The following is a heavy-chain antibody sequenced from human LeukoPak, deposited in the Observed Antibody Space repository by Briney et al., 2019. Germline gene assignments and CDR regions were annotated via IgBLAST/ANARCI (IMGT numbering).Heavy chain of an antibody. CDR2: IYHSGNT. Sequence: SETLSLTCTVSGYSISSGYYWGWIRQPPGKELEWIGSIYHSGNTFYNPSLKSRVTISVDTSRNQFSLKLSSVSAADTAVYYCARGYYGDYFYYYYYMDVWGTGTTVTVSS. D-gene: IGHD4-17*01. J-gene: IGHJ6*03. V-gene: IGHV4-38-2*02. CDR3: ARGYYGDYFYYYYYMDV. CDR1: GYSISSGYY.